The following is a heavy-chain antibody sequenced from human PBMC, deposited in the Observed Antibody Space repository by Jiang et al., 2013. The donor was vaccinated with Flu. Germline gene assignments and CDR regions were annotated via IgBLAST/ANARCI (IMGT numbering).Heavy chain of an antibody. CDR2: INDDGSTT. CDR3: LSILNG. V-gene: IGHV3-74*01. CDR1: GFTFSNYW. J-gene: IGHJ4*02. Sequence: QLVESGGGLVQPGGSLRLSCAASGFTFSNYWMNWVRQAPGKGLVWVSNINDDGSTTNYADSVKGRFTISRDNARNTLYLHMDSLRAEDTATYYCLSILNGWGQGTLVTVSS. D-gene: IGHD2-8*01.